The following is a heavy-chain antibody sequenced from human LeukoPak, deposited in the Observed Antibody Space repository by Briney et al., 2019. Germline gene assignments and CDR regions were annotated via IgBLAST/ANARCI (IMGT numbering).Heavy chain of an antibody. V-gene: IGHV3-30-3*01. D-gene: IGHD1-26*01. CDR1: GFTFSSYA. CDR2: ISYDGSSK. CDR3: AMDSPVATW. J-gene: IGHJ4*02. Sequence: GGSLRLSCAASGFTFSSYAMHWVRQAPGKGLEWVAVISYDGSSKYYADSVKGRFTISRDNSKNTLYLQMDSLRADDTAKYYCAMDSPVATWWGQGTLVTVSS.